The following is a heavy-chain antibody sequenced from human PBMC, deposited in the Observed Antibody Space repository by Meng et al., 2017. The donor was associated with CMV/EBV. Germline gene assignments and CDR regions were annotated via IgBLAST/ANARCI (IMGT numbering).Heavy chain of an antibody. J-gene: IGHJ4*02. D-gene: IGHD2-2*01. V-gene: IGHV3-53*01. CDR1: GFTVSSNY. CDR2: IYSGGST. CDR3: AREGGGSTRGYYFDY. Sequence: ETLSLTCAASGFTVSSNYMSWVRQAPGKGLEWVSVIYSGGSTYYADSVKGRFTISRDNSKNTLYLQMNSLRAEDTAVYYCAREGGGSTRGYYFDYWGQGTLVTVSS.